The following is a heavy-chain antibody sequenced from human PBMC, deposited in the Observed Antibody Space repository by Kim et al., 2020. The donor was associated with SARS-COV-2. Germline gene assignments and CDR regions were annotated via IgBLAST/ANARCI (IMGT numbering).Heavy chain of an antibody. V-gene: IGHV3-30-3*01. CDR2: ISYDGSNK. CDR1: GFTFSSYA. Sequence: GGSLRLSCAASGFTFSSYAMHWVRQAPGKGLEWVAVISYDGSNKYYADSVKGRFTISRDNSKNTLYLQMNSLRAEDTAVYYCARPTMIVFDWVGGYFHYWGQGTLVTFSS. J-gene: IGHJ4*02. CDR3: ARPTMIVFDWVGGYFHY. D-gene: IGHD3-22*01.